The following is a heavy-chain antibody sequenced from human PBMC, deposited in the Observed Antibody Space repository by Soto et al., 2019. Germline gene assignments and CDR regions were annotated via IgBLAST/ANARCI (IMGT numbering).Heavy chain of an antibody. CDR3: ARVVVVKGDEMGGPDY. CDR2: INPSSGSP. J-gene: IGHJ4*02. CDR1: GYTFSRYY. D-gene: IGHD2-2*01. V-gene: IGHV1-46*01. Sequence: QVQLVQSGAEVKKPGASVKVSCRTSGYTFSRYYMHWVRQAPGQGPEWMGIINPSSGSPNYAQKFLGRLTVTRDKSTSTVYMEMNGLTSEDTAMYYCARVVVVKGDEMGGPDYWGQGTLVTVSS.